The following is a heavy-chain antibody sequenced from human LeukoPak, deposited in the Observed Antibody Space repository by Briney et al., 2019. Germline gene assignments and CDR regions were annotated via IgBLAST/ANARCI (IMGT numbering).Heavy chain of an antibody. CDR2: IGGSGGST. CDR1: GFTLSSYA. J-gene: IGHJ4*02. V-gene: IGHV3-23*01. D-gene: IGHD2/OR15-2a*01. CDR3: AKDGRSTTPGY. Sequence: GGSLRLSCAVSGFTLSSYAMSWVRQAPGKGLEWVSGIGGSGGSTYYADSVKGRFTISRDNPKTTLYLQMNSLRAEDTAVYYCAKDGRSTTPGYWGQGTLVTVSS.